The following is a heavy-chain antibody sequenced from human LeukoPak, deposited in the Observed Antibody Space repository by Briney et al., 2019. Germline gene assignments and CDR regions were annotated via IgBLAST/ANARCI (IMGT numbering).Heavy chain of an antibody. J-gene: IGHJ6*02. CDR1: GFTFSSYS. CDR3: ARDFGADRVFAYYYYYGMDV. D-gene: IGHD3-16*01. V-gene: IGHV3-21*01. Sequence: GGSLRLSCAASGFTFSSYSMNSVRQAPGKGLEWVSSISISSSYIYYADSVKGRFTISRDNAKNSLYLQMNSLRAEDTAVYYCARDFGADRVFAYYYYYGMDVWGQGTTVTVSS. CDR2: ISISSSYI.